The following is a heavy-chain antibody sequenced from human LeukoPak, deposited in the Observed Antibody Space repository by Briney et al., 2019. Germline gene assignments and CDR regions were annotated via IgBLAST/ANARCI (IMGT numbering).Heavy chain of an antibody. Sequence: SGGSLRLSCAASGFTFSDYYMSWIRQAPGKGLEWVSYISSSGSTIYYADSVKGRFTISRDNAKNSLYLQMNSLRAEDTAIYYCAKDVWFSGSSDYWGQGTLVTVSS. CDR1: GFTFSDYY. J-gene: IGHJ4*02. CDR3: AKDVWFSGSSDY. CDR2: ISSSGSTI. V-gene: IGHV3-11*01. D-gene: IGHD2-21*01.